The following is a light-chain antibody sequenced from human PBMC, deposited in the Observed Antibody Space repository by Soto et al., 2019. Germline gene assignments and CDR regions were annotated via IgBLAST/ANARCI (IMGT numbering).Light chain of an antibody. J-gene: IGLJ1*01. CDR2: GVT. CDR3: SSYSTSFFYV. Sequence: QPVLTQPASVSGSPGQSITISCTGTSSDVGAYNYVSWYQQHPGEAPKLIIYGVTNRPSGVSYRFSGSKSDYTASLTISGLQAEDEADYYCSSYSTSFFYVFGTGTKLTVL. V-gene: IGLV2-14*01. CDR1: SSDVGAYNY.